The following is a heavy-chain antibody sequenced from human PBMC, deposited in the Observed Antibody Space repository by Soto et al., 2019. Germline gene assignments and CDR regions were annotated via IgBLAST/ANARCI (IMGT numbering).Heavy chain of an antibody. CDR2: ISKTSTESSTTI. CDR3: ARGFSYASLDS. J-gene: IGHJ5*01. D-gene: IGHD3-16*01. V-gene: IGHV3-48*02. CDR1: GFSFSSYS. Sequence: GGSLRLSCAASGFSFSSYSMSWVRQAPGKGLEWISYISKTSTESSTTIYYADSVKGRFTISRDNAYNSLFLQMISLRDEDTAVYYCARGFSYASLDSWGHGTRVTVSS.